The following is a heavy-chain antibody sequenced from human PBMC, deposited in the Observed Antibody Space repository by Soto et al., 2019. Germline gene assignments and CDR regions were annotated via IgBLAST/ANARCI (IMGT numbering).Heavy chain of an antibody. CDR2: IYFRGNT. Sequence: PSETLSLTCSVSGDSISRIDYYWTWIRRHPEKGLEWIGNIYFRGNTYYSPSLESRLTISVDTSKNQFSLKLTSVTAADTAVYYCAREGGSYDSGGYLIRGAFDIWGQGTMVTVSS. V-gene: IGHV4-31*03. CDR1: GDSISRIDYY. CDR3: AREGGSYDSGGYLIRGAFDI. D-gene: IGHD3-22*01. J-gene: IGHJ3*02.